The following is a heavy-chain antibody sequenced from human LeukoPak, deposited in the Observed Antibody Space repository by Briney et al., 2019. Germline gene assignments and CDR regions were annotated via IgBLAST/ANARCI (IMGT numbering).Heavy chain of an antibody. J-gene: IGHJ3*02. V-gene: IGHV1-46*01. CDR3: ARPNVVAAMTDAFDI. Sequence: ASVKVSCKASGYTFTSYYMHWVRQAPGQGLEWMGIINPSGGSTSYAQKFQGRVTMTRDMSTSTVYMELSSLRSEDTAVYYCARPNVVAAMTDAFDIWGQGTMLTVSS. D-gene: IGHD2-15*01. CDR1: GYTFTSYY. CDR2: INPSGGST.